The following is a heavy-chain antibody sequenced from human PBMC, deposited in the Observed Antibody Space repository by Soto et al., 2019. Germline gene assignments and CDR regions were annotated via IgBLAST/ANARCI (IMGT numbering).Heavy chain of an antibody. CDR3: AREADYGGKAGWFDP. Sequence: GGSLRLSCAASGFTFSSYWMHWVRQAPGKGLEWVSSISSSSSYIYYADSVKGRFTISRDNAKNSLYLQMNSLRAEDTAVYYCAREADYGGKAGWFDPWGQGTLVTVSS. D-gene: IGHD4-17*01. V-gene: IGHV3-21*01. CDR2: ISSSSSYI. J-gene: IGHJ5*02. CDR1: GFTFSSYW.